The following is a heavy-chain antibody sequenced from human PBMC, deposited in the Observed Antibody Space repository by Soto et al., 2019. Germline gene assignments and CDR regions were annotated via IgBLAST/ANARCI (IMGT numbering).Heavy chain of an antibody. CDR2: ISDSGGST. V-gene: IGHV3-23*01. Sequence: EVQLLESGGGLVQPGGSLRLSCAASGFTFSTYAMNWVRQAPGGGLEWVSGISDSGGSTYYADSVKGRFTISRDNSKNTLYLQMNSLRAEDTAVYYCAREYGSGSYYTGYWGQGTLVTVSS. CDR3: AREYGSGSYYTGY. D-gene: IGHD3-10*01. CDR1: GFTFSTYA. J-gene: IGHJ4*02.